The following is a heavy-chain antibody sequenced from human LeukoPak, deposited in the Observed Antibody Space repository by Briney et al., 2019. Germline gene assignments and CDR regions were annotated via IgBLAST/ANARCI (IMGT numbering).Heavy chain of an antibody. CDR2: INPSGGST. V-gene: IGHV1-46*01. D-gene: IGHD1-26*01. CDR1: GYTFTSYY. Sequence: ASVKVSCKASGYTFTSYYMHWVRQAPGQGLEWMGIINPSGGSTSCAQKFQGRVTMTRDTSTSTVYMELSSLRSEDTAVYYCARGPYSGSYYSDWYFDLWGRGTLVTVSS. CDR3: ARGPYSGSYYSDWYFDL. J-gene: IGHJ2*01.